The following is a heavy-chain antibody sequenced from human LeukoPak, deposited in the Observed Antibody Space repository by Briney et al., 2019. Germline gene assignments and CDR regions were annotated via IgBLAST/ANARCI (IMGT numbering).Heavy chain of an antibody. V-gene: IGHV3-30*01. J-gene: IGHJ4*02. CDR3: ARVVAARPSPDY. CDR2: ISYDGSNK. CDR1: GFTFSSYA. D-gene: IGHD6-6*01. Sequence: PGRYLRLSCAASGFTFSSYAMHWVRQAPGKGLEWVAVISYDGSNKYYADSVKGRFTISRDNSKNTLYLQMNSLRAEDTAVYYCARVVAARPSPDYWGQGTLVTVSS.